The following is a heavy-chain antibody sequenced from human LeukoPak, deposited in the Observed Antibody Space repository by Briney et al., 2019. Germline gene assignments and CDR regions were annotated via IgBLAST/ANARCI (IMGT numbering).Heavy chain of an antibody. CDR1: GGSISSGDYY. J-gene: IGHJ2*01. CDR3: ARYQLLYWYFDL. CDR2: IYYSGST. D-gene: IGHD2-2*02. Sequence: SETLSLTCTVSGGSISSGDYYWSWIRQPPGKGLEWIGYIYYSGSTYYYPSLKSRVTISVDTSKNQFSLKLSSVTAADTAVYYCARYQLLYWYFDLWGRGTLVTVSS. V-gene: IGHV4-30-4*08.